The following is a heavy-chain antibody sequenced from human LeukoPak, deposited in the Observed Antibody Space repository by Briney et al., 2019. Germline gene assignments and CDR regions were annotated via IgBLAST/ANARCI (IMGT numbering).Heavy chain of an antibody. CDR1: GYSFTSYW. J-gene: IGHJ4*02. CDR3: ARNVDTATNEYYFDY. Sequence: GESLKISCKGSGYSFTSYWIGWVRQTPGKGLEWMGIIYPGDSDTRYSPSFQGQVTISADKSISTAYLQWSSLKASDTAMYYCARNVDTATNEYYFDYWGQGTLVTVSS. V-gene: IGHV5-51*01. D-gene: IGHD5-18*01. CDR2: IYPGDSDT.